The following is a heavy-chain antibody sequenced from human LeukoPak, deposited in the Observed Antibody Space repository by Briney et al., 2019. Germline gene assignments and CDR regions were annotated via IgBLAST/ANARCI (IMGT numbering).Heavy chain of an antibody. Sequence: GGSLRLSCAASAFTFSSYAMSWVRQAPGKGLEWVSAISGSGGSTYYADSVKGRFTISRDNSKNTLYLQMNSLRAEDTAVYYCAKTKARYVWGSYRYPDYWGQGTLVTVSS. D-gene: IGHD3-16*02. CDR3: AKTKARYVWGSYRYPDY. CDR2: ISGSGGST. CDR1: AFTFSSYA. V-gene: IGHV3-23*01. J-gene: IGHJ4*02.